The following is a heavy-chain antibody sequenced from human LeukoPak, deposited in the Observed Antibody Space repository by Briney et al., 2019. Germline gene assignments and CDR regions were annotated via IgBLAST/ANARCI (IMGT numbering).Heavy chain of an antibody. CDR2: IYSGGST. CDR1: GFTVSSNY. Sequence: GGPLRLSCAASGFTVSSNYMSWVRQAPGKGLEWVSVIYSGGSTYYADSVKGRFAISRDNSKNTLYLQMNSLRAEDTAVYYCARVDIVMYGFDYWGQGTLVTVSS. J-gene: IGHJ4*02. CDR3: ARVDIVMYGFDY. V-gene: IGHV3-53*01. D-gene: IGHD2-2*03.